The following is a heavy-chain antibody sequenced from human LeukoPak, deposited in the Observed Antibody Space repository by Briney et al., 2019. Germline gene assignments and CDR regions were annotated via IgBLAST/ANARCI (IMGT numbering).Heavy chain of an antibody. J-gene: IGHJ3*02. D-gene: IGHD6-13*01. CDR3: TRRSDTSGSTSGPDI. CDR2: IRGRANGYAT. Sequence: GESLKISCAASGFTFSGSAIRWVRQASGKGLEWVGRIRGRANGYATAFATSVRGRFTIFRDDSENTAYLQMSSLKTEDTAIYYCTRRSDTSGSTSGPDIWGQGTLVTVSS. CDR1: GFTFSGSA. V-gene: IGHV3-73*01.